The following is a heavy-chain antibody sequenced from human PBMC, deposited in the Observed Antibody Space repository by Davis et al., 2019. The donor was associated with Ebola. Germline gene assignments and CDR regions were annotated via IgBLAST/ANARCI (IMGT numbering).Heavy chain of an antibody. J-gene: IGHJ4*02. CDR1: GDSISSSDRY. D-gene: IGHD2-21*01. Sequence: PGGSLRLSCSVSGDSISSSDRYWGWIRQPPGKGLEWVGNFYYNVATHFNPSLKSRVSISIDTSKNQFSLRLNSVTAADTAIYYCAREGYRGGAFDYWGQGTLVPVSS. CDR2: FYYNVAT. CDR3: AREGYRGGAFDY. V-gene: IGHV4-39*07.